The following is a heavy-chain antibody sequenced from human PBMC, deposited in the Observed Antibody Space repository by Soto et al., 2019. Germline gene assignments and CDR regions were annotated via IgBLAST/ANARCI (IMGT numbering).Heavy chain of an antibody. CDR1: GFTFSSYS. CDR3: ARDLGGSSPDAFDI. D-gene: IGHD2-15*01. CDR2: ISSSSSTI. J-gene: IGHJ3*02. Sequence: EVQLVESGGGLVQPGGSLRLSCAASGFTFSSYSMNWVRQAPGKGLEWVSYISSSSSTIYYADSVKGRFTISRDNAKNSLYLQMNSLRAEDTAVYYCARDLGGSSPDAFDIWGQGTMVTVSS. V-gene: IGHV3-48*01.